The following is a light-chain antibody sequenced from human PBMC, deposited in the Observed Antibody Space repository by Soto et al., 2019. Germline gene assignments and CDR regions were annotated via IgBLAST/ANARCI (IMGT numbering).Light chain of an antibody. J-gene: IGKJ4*01. CDR1: QDISDR. CDR3: QQYKSYPLT. CDR2: GAS. Sequence: DIQLPQSPSSLSASVGDRVTITCRASQDISDRLVWYQQKPDKAPQSLIYGASNLYSGAPSRFSGSGSGTEFTLTISSLQPEDFATYYCQQYKSYPLTFGGGTKVDIK. V-gene: IGKV1D-16*01.